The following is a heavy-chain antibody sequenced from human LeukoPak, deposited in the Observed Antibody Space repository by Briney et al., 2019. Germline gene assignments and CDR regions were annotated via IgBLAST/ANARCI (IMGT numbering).Heavy chain of an antibody. Sequence: GGSLRLSCAASEFTISSKYMNWVRQSPGKGLEWVSVVYTGGNTYYTDSVKGRFTISRDNSKNTLYLQMNSLRAEDTAVYYCASSNAQGDAFDIWGQGTMVTVSP. CDR3: ASSNAQGDAFDI. J-gene: IGHJ3*02. D-gene: IGHD1-1*01. CDR1: EFTISSKY. V-gene: IGHV3-53*01. CDR2: VYTGGNT.